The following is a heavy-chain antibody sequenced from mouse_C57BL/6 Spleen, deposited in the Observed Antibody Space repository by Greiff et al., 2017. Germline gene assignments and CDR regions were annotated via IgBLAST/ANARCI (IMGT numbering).Heavy chain of an antibody. V-gene: IGHV1-19*01. CDR1: GYTFTDYY. CDR2: INPYNGGT. Sequence: EVQLQQSGPVLVKPGASVKMSCKASGYTFTDYYLNWVKQSHGKSLEWIGVINPYNGGTSYNQKFKGKATLTVDKSSSTAYMELNSLTSEDSAVYYCARGNYGYDKRVDYWGQGTTLTVSS. D-gene: IGHD2-2*01. J-gene: IGHJ2*01. CDR3: ARGNYGYDKRVDY.